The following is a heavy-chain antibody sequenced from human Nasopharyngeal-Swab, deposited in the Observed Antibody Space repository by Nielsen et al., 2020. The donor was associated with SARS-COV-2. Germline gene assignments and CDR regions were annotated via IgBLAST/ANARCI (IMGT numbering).Heavy chain of an antibody. D-gene: IGHD6-13*01. CDR1: GFTVSSNY. CDR3: ARDLDARLAAAGTGIFDY. J-gene: IGHJ4*02. Sequence: GGSLRLSCAASGFTVSSNYMSWVRQAPGKGLEWVSVIYSGGSTYYADSVKGRFTISRDNSKNTLYLQMNSLRAEDTAVYYCARDLDARLAAAGTGIFDYWGQGTLVTVSS. V-gene: IGHV3-53*05. CDR2: IYSGGST.